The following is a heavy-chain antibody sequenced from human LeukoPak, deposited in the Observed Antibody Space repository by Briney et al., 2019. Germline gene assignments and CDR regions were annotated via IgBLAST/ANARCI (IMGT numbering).Heavy chain of an antibody. Sequence: PGRSLRLSCAASGFTFSSYAMHWVRQAPGKGLEWVAVISYDGSNKYYADSVKGRFTISRDNSKNTLYLQMNSLRAEDTAVYYCARVGGDSSGYAPYYLDYRGQRPLVTVSS. CDR1: GFTFSSYA. CDR2: ISYDGSNK. D-gene: IGHD3-22*01. V-gene: IGHV3-30-3*01. J-gene: IGHJ4*02. CDR3: ARVGGDSSGYAPYYLDY.